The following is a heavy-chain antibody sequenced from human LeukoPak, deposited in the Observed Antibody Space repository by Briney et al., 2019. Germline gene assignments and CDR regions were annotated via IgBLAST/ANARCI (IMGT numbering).Heavy chain of an antibody. J-gene: IGHJ4*02. CDR1: GFTVSGNS. Sequence: GGSLRLSCAASGFTVSGNSMSWVRQAPGKRLEWVSVIYSGGNTYYADSVKGRLTISRDSSKNTLFLQMNRLRPEDAAVYYCAKAPVTTCRGAFCYPFDYWGLGTLVTVSS. D-gene: IGHD2-15*01. CDR2: IYSGGNT. CDR3: AKAPVTTCRGAFCYPFDY. V-gene: IGHV3-66*01.